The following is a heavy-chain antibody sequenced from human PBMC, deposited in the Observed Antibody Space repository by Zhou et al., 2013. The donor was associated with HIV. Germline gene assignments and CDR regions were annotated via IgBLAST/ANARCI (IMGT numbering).Heavy chain of an antibody. CDR1: GYSISSGFY. CDR2: IYHSGNT. J-gene: IGHJ6*02. V-gene: IGHV4-38-2*01. CDR3: ARSRSSGTYPSNVDI. Sequence: QVQLQESGPGLVKPSETLSLTCAVSGYSISSGFYWGWIRQPPGKGLEWIGSIYHSGNTYYNPSLRSRVTLSIDTVKNQIFLEMTSVTAADTALYYCARSRSSGTYPSNVDIWGQGTTVIVSS. D-gene: IGHD3-10*01.